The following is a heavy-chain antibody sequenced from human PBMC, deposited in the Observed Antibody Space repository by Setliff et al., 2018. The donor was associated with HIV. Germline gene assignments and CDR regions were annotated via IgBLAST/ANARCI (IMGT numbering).Heavy chain of an antibody. V-gene: IGHV4-59*08. CDR1: GGSINSYY. Sequence: PSETLSLTCTVSGGSINSYYWSWIRQPPGKGLEWIGYIFDSGSTNYNPSFESRVTISVDTSKNHVSLKLTSVTAADTAVYYCARHGGYSSSPGYWGQGTLVTVSS. J-gene: IGHJ4*02. CDR3: ARHGGYSSSPGY. D-gene: IGHD5-18*01. CDR2: IFDSGST.